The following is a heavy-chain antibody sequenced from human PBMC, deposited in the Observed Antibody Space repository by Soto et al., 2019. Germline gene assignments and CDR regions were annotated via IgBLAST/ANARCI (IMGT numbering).Heavy chain of an antibody. D-gene: IGHD6-19*01. V-gene: IGHV1-69*02. J-gene: IGHJ5*02. Sequence: SVKVSCKASGGTFSSYTISWVRQAPGQGLEWMGRIIPILGIANYAQKFQGRVTITADKSTSTAYMELSSLRSEDTAVYYCARVIGSSGWYQWFDPWGQGTXVTVSS. CDR1: GGTFSSYT. CDR2: IIPILGIA. CDR3: ARVIGSSGWYQWFDP.